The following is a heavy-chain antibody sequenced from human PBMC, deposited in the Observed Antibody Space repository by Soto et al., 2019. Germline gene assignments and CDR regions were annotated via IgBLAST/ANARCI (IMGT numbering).Heavy chain of an antibody. Sequence: ASVKVSCKASGYTFTSYDINWVRQATGQGLEWMGWMNPDSGNTGYAQKFQGRVTMTSNTSINTAYMELSSLKASDTAVYFCARKDKSGYFNWFDPWGQSTLVTVSS. V-gene: IGHV1-8*01. J-gene: IGHJ5*02. D-gene: IGHD3-22*01. CDR1: GYTFTSYD. CDR2: MNPDSGNT. CDR3: ARKDKSGYFNWFDP.